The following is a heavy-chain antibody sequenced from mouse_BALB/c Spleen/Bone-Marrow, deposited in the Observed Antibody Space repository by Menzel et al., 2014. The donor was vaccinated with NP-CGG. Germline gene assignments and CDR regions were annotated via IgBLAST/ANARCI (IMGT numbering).Heavy chain of an antibody. Sequence: VQPQQSGAELVRPWASVKLSCKASGYIFTSYWINWVKQRPGEGLEWIGNIYPSDNYTNYNQKFKDKATLTVDKSSSTAYMQLSSPTSEDSAVYYCTRTYEYFDYWGEGTTLTVSS. J-gene: IGHJ2*01. V-gene: IGHV1-69*02. D-gene: IGHD2-3*01. CDR2: IYPSDNYT. CDR3: TRTYEYFDY. CDR1: GYIFTSYW.